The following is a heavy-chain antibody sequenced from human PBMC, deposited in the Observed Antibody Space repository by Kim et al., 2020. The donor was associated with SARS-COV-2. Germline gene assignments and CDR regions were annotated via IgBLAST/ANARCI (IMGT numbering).Heavy chain of an antibody. Sequence: GGSLRLSCAASGFTFSDSAMYWVRQASGKGLEWVGRIRSKANSYDTAYAVSVQGTIIISSDDSTNSPHLNMNSLKTEATDIYSSTRVSLYSNSWWDAFD. CDR2: IRSKANSYDT. CDR3: TRVSLYSNSWWDAFD. CDR1: GFTFSDSA. D-gene: IGHD6-13*01. V-gene: IGHV3-73*01. J-gene: IGHJ3*02.